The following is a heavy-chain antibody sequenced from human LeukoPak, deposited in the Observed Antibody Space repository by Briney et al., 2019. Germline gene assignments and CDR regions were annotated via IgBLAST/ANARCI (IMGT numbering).Heavy chain of an antibody. D-gene: IGHD3-9*01. J-gene: IGHJ4*02. CDR1: GFTFSSYG. Sequence: GGSLRLSCAASGFTFSSYGMHWVRQAPGKGLEWVAVISYDGSNKYYADSVKGRFTISRDNSKNTLYLQMNSLRAEDTAVYYCANAYYDTLTGYYRWWGQGTLVTVSS. V-gene: IGHV3-30*18. CDR2: ISYDGSNK. CDR3: ANAYYDTLTGYYRW.